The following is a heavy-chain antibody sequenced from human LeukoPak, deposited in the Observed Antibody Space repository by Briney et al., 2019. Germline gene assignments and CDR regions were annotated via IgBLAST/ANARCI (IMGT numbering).Heavy chain of an antibody. D-gene: IGHD3-22*01. Sequence: GGSLRLSCAASGFTFSSHGMHWVRQAPGKGLEWVTDSVKGRFTISRDNSKNTLYLQMNSLRAEDTAVYYCAKEYYDSSGYPMEGYWGQGTLVTVSS. CDR1: GFTFSSHG. V-gene: IGHV3-30*02. CDR3: AKEYYDSSGYPMEGY. J-gene: IGHJ4*02.